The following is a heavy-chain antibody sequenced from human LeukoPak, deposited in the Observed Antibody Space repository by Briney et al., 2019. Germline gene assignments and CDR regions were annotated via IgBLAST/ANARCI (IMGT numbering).Heavy chain of an antibody. CDR2: IIPIFGTA. J-gene: IGHJ6*03. V-gene: IGHV1-69*05. Sequence: GASVKVSCKASGGTFSCYAISWVRQAPGQGLEWMGGIIPIFGTANYAQKFQGRVTITTDESTSTAYMELSSLRSEDTAVYYCARGAPLSYYYYYMDVWGKGTTVTVSS. CDR3: ARGAPLSYYYYYMDV. CDR1: GGTFSCYA.